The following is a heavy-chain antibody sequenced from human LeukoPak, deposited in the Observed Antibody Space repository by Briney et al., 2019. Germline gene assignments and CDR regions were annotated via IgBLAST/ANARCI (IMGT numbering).Heavy chain of an antibody. V-gene: IGHV1-69*13. J-gene: IGHJ4*02. CDR3: AREYLSGGWFGEFTLDY. D-gene: IGHD3-10*01. CDR1: GGTFSSYA. CDR2: IIPIFGTA. Sequence: SVKFSCKASGGTFSSYAISWVRQAPGQGLEWMGGIIPIFGTANYAQKFQGRVTITADESTSTAYMELSSLRSEDTAVYYCAREYLSGGWFGEFTLDYWGQGTLVTVSS.